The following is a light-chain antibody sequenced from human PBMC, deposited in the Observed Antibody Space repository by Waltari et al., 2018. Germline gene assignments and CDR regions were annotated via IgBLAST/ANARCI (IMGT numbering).Light chain of an antibody. V-gene: IGLV2-11*01. CDR3: CSYAGSYTYVV. CDR1: SSDVGGYTY. J-gene: IGLJ2*01. Sequence: QSALTQPRSVSGSPGQSVPIPCPGTSSDVGGYTYVPWYQQHPGKAPKLMIYDVSKRPSGVPDRFSGSKSGNTASLTISGLQAEDEADYYCCSYAGSYTYVVFGGGTKLTVL. CDR2: DVS.